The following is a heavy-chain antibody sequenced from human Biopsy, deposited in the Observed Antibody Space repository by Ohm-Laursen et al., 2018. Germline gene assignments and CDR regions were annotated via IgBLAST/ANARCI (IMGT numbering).Heavy chain of an antibody. V-gene: IGHV3-53*01. CDR2: IYSGGNT. CDR1: GFTVSSNY. J-gene: IGHJ3*02. Sequence: SLRLSCSASGFTVSSNYMNWVRQAPGRGLEWVSIIYSGGNTYYADSVKGRFTISRDNSKNTVYLQVNSLRAEDTAVYYCARDPRDGRTGKSTKDALDIWGQGTMVTVSS. CDR3: ARDPRDGRTGKSTKDALDI. D-gene: IGHD1-1*01.